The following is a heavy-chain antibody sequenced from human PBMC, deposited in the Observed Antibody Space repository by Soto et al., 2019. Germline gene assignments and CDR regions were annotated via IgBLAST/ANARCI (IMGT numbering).Heavy chain of an antibody. D-gene: IGHD6-19*01. CDR1: GFTFSSYA. CDR3: AKGKSSGGGWSYGLDV. V-gene: IGHV3-23*01. J-gene: IGHJ6*01. Sequence: EVQLLESGGGLVQPGGSLRISCAASGFTFSSYAMSWVRQAPGKGLEWVSTINTSGGSTLYADSVKGRFTISRDNSKNTLYLQMNSLRAEDTAVYYCAKGKSSGGGWSYGLDVWGQGTTVTVSS. CDR2: INTSGGST.